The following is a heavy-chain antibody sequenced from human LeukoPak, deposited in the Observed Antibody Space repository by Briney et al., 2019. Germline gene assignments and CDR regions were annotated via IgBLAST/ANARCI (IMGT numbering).Heavy chain of an antibody. J-gene: IGHJ4*02. CDR1: GYTFTGYY. D-gene: IGHD2-2*01. Sequence: ASVKVSCKASGYTFTGYYMHWVRQAPGQGLEWMGWINPNSGGTNYAQKFQGRVTMTRDTSIRTAYMELSRLTSDDTAVYYCVRGRGSTSSNFDYWGQGTPVTVSS. CDR3: VRGRGSTSSNFDY. CDR2: INPNSGGT. V-gene: IGHV1-2*02.